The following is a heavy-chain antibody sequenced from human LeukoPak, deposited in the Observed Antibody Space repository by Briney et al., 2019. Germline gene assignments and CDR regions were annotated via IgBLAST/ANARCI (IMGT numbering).Heavy chain of an antibody. CDR1: GGSISSYY. D-gene: IGHD7-27*01. CDR2: INHSGST. CDR3: ARVRATGAHDC. J-gene: IGHJ4*02. Sequence: SETLSLTCTVSGGSISSYYWSWIRQPPGKGLEWIGEINHSGSTNYNPSLKSRVTISVDTSKNQFSLKLSSVTAADTAVYYCARVRATGAHDCWGQGTLVTVSS. V-gene: IGHV4-34*01.